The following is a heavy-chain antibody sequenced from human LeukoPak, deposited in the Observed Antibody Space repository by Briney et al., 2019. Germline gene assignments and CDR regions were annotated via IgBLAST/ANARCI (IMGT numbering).Heavy chain of an antibody. CDR2: IYYSGST. CDR3: AGPSTTTVDYYGMDV. CDR1: GGSISSGGYY. V-gene: IGHV4-31*03. Sequence: SETLSLTCTVSGGSISSGGYYWSWIRQHPGKGLEWIGYIYYSGSTYYNPSLKSRVTISVDTSKNQFSLKLSSVTAADTAVYYCAGPSTTTVDYYGMDVWGQGTTVTVSS. J-gene: IGHJ6*02. D-gene: IGHD4-11*01.